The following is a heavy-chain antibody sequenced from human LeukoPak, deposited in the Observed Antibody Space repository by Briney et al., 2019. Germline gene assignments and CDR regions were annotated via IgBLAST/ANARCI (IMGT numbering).Heavy chain of an antibody. CDR2: TSGSGYYT. V-gene: IGHV3-23*01. CDR3: AKMEGQRLYDYCMDV. D-gene: IGHD3-3*01. CDR1: GFAFSNFA. J-gene: IGHJ6*03. Sequence: GESLRLSCAASGFAFSNFAMSWVRQAPGKGLEWVSATSGSGYYTYYVESVKGRFTISRDNSKNTLYLHMNSLRADDTAVYYCAKMEGQRLYDYCMDVWGRGTTVTVSS.